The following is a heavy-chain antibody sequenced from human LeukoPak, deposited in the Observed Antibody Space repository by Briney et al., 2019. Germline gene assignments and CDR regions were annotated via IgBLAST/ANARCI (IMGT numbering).Heavy chain of an antibody. Sequence: PGGSLRLSCAASGFTFDDYAMHWVRQAPGKGLEWVSGISWNSGSIGYADSVKGRFTISRDNAKNSLYLQMNSLRAEDMALYHCAKDMQHWYGLDYWGQGTLVTVSS. CDR1: GFTFDDYA. D-gene: IGHD6-13*01. CDR3: AKDMQHWYGLDY. J-gene: IGHJ4*02. V-gene: IGHV3-9*03. CDR2: ISWNSGSI.